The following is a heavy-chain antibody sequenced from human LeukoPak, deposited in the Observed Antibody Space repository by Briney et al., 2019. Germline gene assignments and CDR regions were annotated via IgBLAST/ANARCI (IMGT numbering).Heavy chain of an antibody. Sequence: GRSLRLSCAASGFTFSSYAMHWVRQAPGKGLEWVAVISYDGSNKYYADSVKGRFTISRDNSKNTLYLQMNSLRAEDTAVYYCARARPHFDYWGQGTLVTVSS. V-gene: IGHV3-30-3*01. CDR2: ISYDGSNK. J-gene: IGHJ4*02. CDR3: ARARPHFDY. CDR1: GFTFSSYA.